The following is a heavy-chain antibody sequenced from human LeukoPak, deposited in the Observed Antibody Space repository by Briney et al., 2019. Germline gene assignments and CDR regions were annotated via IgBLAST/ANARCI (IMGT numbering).Heavy chain of an antibody. Sequence: SETLSLTCTVSGSSISSYYLSWLRQPPGKGLEWIGYIYYSGSTNYNPSLKSRVTISVDTSKSQFSLKLSSVTAADTAVYYCARIVPYNYGYVDYWGEGTLVTVSS. CDR2: IYYSGST. V-gene: IGHV4-59*01. CDR3: ARIVPYNYGYVDY. D-gene: IGHD5-18*01. CDR1: GSSISSYY. J-gene: IGHJ4*02.